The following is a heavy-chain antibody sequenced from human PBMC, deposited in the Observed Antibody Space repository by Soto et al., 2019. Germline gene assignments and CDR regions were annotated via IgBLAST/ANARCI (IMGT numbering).Heavy chain of an antibody. CDR2: INSDGRGT. CDR1: GFTFSSHW. Sequence: GGSLRLSCAASGFTFSSHWMNWVRQVPGKGLVWVSRINSDGRGTNYADSVQGRFTISRDNAKNTLYLQMNSLRAEDTAVHFCARQVLGYCSGTNCRYVMDVWGQGTKVTVSS. V-gene: IGHV3-74*01. D-gene: IGHD2-2*01. CDR3: ARQVLGYCSGTNCRYVMDV. J-gene: IGHJ6*02.